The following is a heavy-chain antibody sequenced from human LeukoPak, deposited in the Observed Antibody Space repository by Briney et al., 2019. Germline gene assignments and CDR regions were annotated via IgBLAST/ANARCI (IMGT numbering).Heavy chain of an antibody. V-gene: IGHV1-2*02. J-gene: IGHJ6*02. CDR2: INPNSCGT. D-gene: IGHD2-2*01. CDR3: ARDGVVVPAEGMYV. Sequence: GASVKVSCKASGYTFTGYYMHWVRQAPGQGLEWMGWINPNSCGTNYPQKFQGRVTMTRDTSISTAYMELSMLRSDDTAVYYCARDGVVVPAEGMYVWGQGTTVTGSS. CDR1: GYTFTGYY.